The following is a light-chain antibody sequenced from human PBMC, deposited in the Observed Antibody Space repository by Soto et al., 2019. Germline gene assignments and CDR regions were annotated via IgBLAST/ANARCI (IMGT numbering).Light chain of an antibody. V-gene: IGKV1-9*01. CDR2: AAS. CDR1: QDVRTY. J-gene: IGKJ5*01. Sequence: DNKMTQSPPSLSPSVDDRVTITFRASQDVRTYLAWYPPTXGKAPKXXIYAASTLQSGVPLSFSGSGSGTSFTLTISSLQPEDVATDCCQQLLSYTITFCQGTRLEI. CDR3: QQLLSYTIT.